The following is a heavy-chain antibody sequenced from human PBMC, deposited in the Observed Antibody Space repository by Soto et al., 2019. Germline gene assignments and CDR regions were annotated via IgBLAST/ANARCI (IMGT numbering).Heavy chain of an antibody. J-gene: IGHJ4*02. Sequence: PGGSLRLSCAASGFTFSSYVMSWVRQAPGKGLDWVSAIDTYGSNRYYADSVRGRFTMSRDNSENTLYLQMNSLRAEDTAVYFCVRGDKSSGWVYWGQGTLVTVSS. V-gene: IGHV3-23*01. CDR3: VRGDKSSGWVY. D-gene: IGHD6-19*01. CDR1: GFTFSSYV. CDR2: IDTYGSNR.